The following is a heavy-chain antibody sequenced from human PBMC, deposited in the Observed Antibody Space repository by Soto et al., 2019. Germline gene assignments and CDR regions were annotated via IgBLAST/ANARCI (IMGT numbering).Heavy chain of an antibody. J-gene: IGHJ4*02. CDR3: ARIQEVRGVPFDY. V-gene: IGHV2-26*01. CDR1: GFSLSNARMG. CDR2: IFSNDEK. Sequence: VSGPTLVNPTETLTLTCTVSGFSLSNARMGVSWIRQPPGKALEWLAHIFSNDEKSYSTSLKSRLTISKDTSKSQVVLTMTNMDPVDTATYYCARIQEVRGVPFDYWGQGTLVTVSS. D-gene: IGHD3-10*01.